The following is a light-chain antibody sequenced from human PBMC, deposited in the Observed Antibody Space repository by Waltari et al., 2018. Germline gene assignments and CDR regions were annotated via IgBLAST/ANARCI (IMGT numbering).Light chain of an antibody. CDR2: DVF. Sequence: QSALTQPRSVSGSPGQSVTFSCTGTSNDVGGYNHVSWYQQSPGKAPKPMFYDVFNRPSGVPARISGSKSGNTASLTISGLQADDEADYYCCSYAGSYTVLFGGGTKLTVL. J-gene: IGLJ2*01. CDR1: SNDVGGYNH. V-gene: IGLV2-11*01. CDR3: CSYAGSYTVL.